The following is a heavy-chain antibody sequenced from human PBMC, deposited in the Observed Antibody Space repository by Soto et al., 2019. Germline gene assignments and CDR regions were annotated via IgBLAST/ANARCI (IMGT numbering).Heavy chain of an antibody. J-gene: IGHJ6*02. CDR3: ARDYLVSTKLYGLQLFPYYYYGMDV. V-gene: IGHV3-23*01. CDR1: GLTFRSYA. Sequence: GGSLRLSCAAPGLTFRSYAMTWVRQAPGKGLEWVSIISGSGGSTYYADSVKGRFTVSRDNAKNSLYLQMNSLRAEDTALYYCARDYLVSTKLYGLQLFPYYYYGMDVWGQGTTVTVSS. D-gene: IGHD6-13*01. CDR2: ISGSGGST.